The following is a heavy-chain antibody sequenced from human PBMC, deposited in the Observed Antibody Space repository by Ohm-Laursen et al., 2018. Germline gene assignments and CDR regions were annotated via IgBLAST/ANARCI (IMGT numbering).Heavy chain of an antibody. CDR3: AKDWEQNRHGSSADY. V-gene: IGHV3-15*01. D-gene: IGHD1-26*01. J-gene: IGHJ4*02. CDR1: GFTFTNAW. Sequence: SLRLSCAASGFTFTNAWMSWVRQAPGKGLEWVALIKSKSDGGTTHYAAPVKGRFTISREDSKNTLYLQMNSLRAEDTAEYYCAKDWEQNRHGSSADYWGQGTLVTVSS. CDR2: IKSKSDGGTT.